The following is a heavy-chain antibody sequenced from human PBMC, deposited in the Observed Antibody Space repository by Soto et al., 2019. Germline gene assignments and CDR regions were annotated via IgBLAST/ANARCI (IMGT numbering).Heavy chain of an antibody. CDR3: ARMPYSYYAMDV. V-gene: IGHV4-4*02. J-gene: IGHJ6*02. CDR2: IHHDGGT. D-gene: IGHD2-2*01. CDR1: GGPIRSYNW. Sequence: SXTLSLTCAVSGGPIRSYNWWSLVRQPPGKGLEWIGEIHHDGGTNYNTSLKSRVTISVDNAKNHLSLNLNSVTAADAAIYYCARMPYSYYAMDVWGQGTTVTVSS.